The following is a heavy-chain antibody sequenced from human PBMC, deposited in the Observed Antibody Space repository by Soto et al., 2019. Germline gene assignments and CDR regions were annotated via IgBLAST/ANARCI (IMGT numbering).Heavy chain of an antibody. CDR3: ARGLVVVGTRDWYHP. Sequence: GRYLRLSSAASGFTFSSYAMLWVRQAPGKGLEWVAVISDDGRNKYYADSVKGRFTISRDNSKNTLYLQLNSLRAEDTAVYYCARGLVVVGTRDWYHPWGQATLVTVSA. D-gene: IGHD2-15*01. CDR2: ISDDGRNK. J-gene: IGHJ5*02. V-gene: IGHV3-30*04. CDR1: GFTFSSYA.